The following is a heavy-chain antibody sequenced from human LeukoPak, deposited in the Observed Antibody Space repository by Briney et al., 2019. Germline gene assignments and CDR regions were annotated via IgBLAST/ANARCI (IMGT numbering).Heavy chain of an antibody. CDR1: GFTVSSNY. J-gene: IGHJ4*02. D-gene: IGHD3-22*01. Sequence: TGGSLRLSCAASGFTVSSNYMSWVRQAPGKGLEWVSVIYSRGSTYYADSVKGRFTISRGNSKNTLYLQMNSLRAEDTAVYYCARDPNYYDSSGPTDYWGQGTLVTVSS. CDR2: IYSRGST. V-gene: IGHV3-66*01. CDR3: ARDPNYYDSSGPTDY.